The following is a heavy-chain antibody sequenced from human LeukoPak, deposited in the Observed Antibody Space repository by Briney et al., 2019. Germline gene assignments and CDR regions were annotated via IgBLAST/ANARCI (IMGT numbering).Heavy chain of an antibody. CDR2: INPNSGGT. J-gene: IGHJ4*02. V-gene: IGHV1-2*02. Sequence: EASVKVSCKVSGYTFTSYGISWVRQAPGQGLEWMGWINPNSGGTNYAQKFQGRVTMTRDTSISTAYMELSRLRSDDTAVYYCVRAWTQKGVVVAASLWGQGTLVTVSS. CDR1: GYTFTSYG. D-gene: IGHD2-15*01. CDR3: VRAWTQKGVVVAASL.